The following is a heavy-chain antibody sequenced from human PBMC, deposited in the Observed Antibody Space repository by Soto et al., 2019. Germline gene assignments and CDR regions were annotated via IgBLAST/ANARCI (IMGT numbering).Heavy chain of an antibody. V-gene: IGHV3-30-3*01. CDR2: ISYDGTNK. CDR1: GFTFRTYP. Sequence: QVQLVESGGGVVQPGTSLRLSCEASGFTFRTYPMHWVRQAPGKGLEWVAVISYDGTNKYYADSLKGRFTISRDNSKNSLYLQMNRLRPDGTALYHCSRDGGAYWGQGALVIVSS. D-gene: IGHD3-16*01. CDR3: SRDGGAY. J-gene: IGHJ4*02.